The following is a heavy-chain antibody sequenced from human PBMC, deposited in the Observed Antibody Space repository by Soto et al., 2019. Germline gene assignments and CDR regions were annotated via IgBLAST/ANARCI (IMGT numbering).Heavy chain of an antibody. CDR1: GFTFSSYW. V-gene: IGHV3-74*01. D-gene: IGHD1-26*01. CDR2: ISNDATPT. CDR3: ARGRSGSPLIFDY. Sequence: EVQLVESGGGLVQPGGSLRLSCAASGFTFSSYWMHWVRQAPGKGLVWVSLISNDATPTTYADAVKGRFTISRDNAKNTLYLQMNRLRAEDTAVYYCARGRSGSPLIFDYWGQGTLVTVSS. J-gene: IGHJ4*02.